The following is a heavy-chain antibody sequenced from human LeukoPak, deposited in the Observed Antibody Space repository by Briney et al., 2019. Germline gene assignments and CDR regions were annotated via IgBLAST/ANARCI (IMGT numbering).Heavy chain of an antibody. V-gene: IGHV4-38-2*02. D-gene: IGHD3-10*01. Sequence: PSETLSLTCSVSGYSISSGYYWGWIRQPPGKGLEWIGSIYHSGSTYYNPSLKSRVTMSVDTSKNQFSLKLSSVTAADTAVYYCARAMVRGVLDIWGQGTMVTVSS. CDR2: IYHSGST. J-gene: IGHJ3*02. CDR1: GYSISSGYY. CDR3: ARAMVRGVLDI.